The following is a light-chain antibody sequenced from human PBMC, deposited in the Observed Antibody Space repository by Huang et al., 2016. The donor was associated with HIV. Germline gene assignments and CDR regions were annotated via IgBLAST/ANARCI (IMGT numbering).Light chain of an antibody. CDR3: QQRSNRPPLT. J-gene: IGKJ4*01. CDR2: DAS. V-gene: IGKV3-11*01. CDR1: QSVSSY. Sequence: EIILTQSPATLSLSPGERATLSCRASQSVSSYLAWYQQKPGTAPRLLIYDASNTAAGIRARFSSSGSGTDFTLTISSLEPEDFAVYYCQQRSNRPPLTFGGGTKVEIK.